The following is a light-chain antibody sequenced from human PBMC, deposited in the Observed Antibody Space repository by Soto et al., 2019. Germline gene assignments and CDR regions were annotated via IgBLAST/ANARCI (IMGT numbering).Light chain of an antibody. CDR1: QSVSRY. CDR3: RERSNWPALT. V-gene: IGKV3-11*01. CDR2: DAS. J-gene: IGKJ4*01. Sequence: EIVLTQSPATLSLSPGERATLSCRASQSVSRYVAWYQQKPGQAPRLLIYDASNRATDIPARFSGSGSGTDFALTISSLEPEDFAVYFCRERSNWPALTFGGGTKVDI.